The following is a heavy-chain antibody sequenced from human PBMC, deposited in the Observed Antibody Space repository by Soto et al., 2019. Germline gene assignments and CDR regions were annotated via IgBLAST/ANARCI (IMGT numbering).Heavy chain of an antibody. J-gene: IGHJ4*02. D-gene: IGHD3-22*01. Sequence: SLRLSCAASGFTFSSYGMHWVRQAPGKGLEWVAVIWYDGSNKYYADSVKGRFTISRDNSKNTLYLQMNSLRAEDTAVYYCARDLVRDDRSGYYPYFDYWGQG. CDR2: IWYDGSNK. V-gene: IGHV3-33*01. CDR1: GFTFSSYG. CDR3: ARDLVRDDRSGYYPYFDY.